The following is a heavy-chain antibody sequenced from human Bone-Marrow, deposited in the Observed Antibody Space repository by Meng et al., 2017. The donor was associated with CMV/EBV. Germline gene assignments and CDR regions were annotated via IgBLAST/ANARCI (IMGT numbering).Heavy chain of an antibody. CDR1: GFTFSSYG. CDR2: IRYDGSNK. V-gene: IGHV3-30*02. Sequence: GESLKISCAASGFTFSSYGMHWVRQAPGKGLEWVAFIRYDGSNKYYADSVKGRFTISRDISNNILYLQMNSLRVEDTAVYYCAKDGGYCTSISCPGRPDYWGQGALVTVSS. D-gene: IGHD2-2*01. J-gene: IGHJ4*02. CDR3: AKDGGYCTSISCPGRPDY.